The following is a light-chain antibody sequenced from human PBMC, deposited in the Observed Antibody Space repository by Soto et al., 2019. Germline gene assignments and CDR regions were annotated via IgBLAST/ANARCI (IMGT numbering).Light chain of an antibody. CDR2: AAS. Sequence: QLTQSPSSLSTSVGDRVTITCRASQGIGRFLAWYQQKPGKAPKVLIYAASTLHTGVPSRFSGSGSGTDFTLTISSLQPEDFGTYYCQQVKSYPHNFGPGTKLNI. J-gene: IGKJ3*01. CDR1: QGIGRF. CDR3: QQVKSYPHN. V-gene: IGKV1-9*01.